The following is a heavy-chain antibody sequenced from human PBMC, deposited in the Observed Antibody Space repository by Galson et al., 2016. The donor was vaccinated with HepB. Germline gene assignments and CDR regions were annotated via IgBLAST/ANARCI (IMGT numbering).Heavy chain of an antibody. CDR2: ITHTGST. CDR1: GVSFSGYY. D-gene: IGHD3-10*01. J-gene: IGHJ5*02. Sequence: SETLSLTCAVYGVSFSGYYWSWIRQPPGKGPEWMGEITHTGSTTHNPSLKSRVVMSLDTSKNHLSLKLNFVTAADTAVYYCARGHPRGRYDYTSGNYNNVVFDVWGQGTLVTVSA. CDR3: ARGHPRGRYDYTSGNYNNVVFDV. V-gene: IGHV4-34*01.